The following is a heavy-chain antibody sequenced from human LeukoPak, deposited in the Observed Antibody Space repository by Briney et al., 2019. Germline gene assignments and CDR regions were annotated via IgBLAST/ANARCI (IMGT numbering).Heavy chain of an antibody. Sequence: SETLSLTCTVSGGSISSYYCSWIRQPPGKGLERIGYIYYSGSTTYNPSLKSRATISVDTSKNQFSLKLSSVTAADTAVYYCARGEYCSRTSCYRWPYVYWGQGTLVIASS. CDR1: GGSISSYY. CDR2: IYYSGST. D-gene: IGHD2-2*01. CDR3: ARGEYCSRTSCYRWPYVY. J-gene: IGHJ4*02. V-gene: IGHV4-59*01.